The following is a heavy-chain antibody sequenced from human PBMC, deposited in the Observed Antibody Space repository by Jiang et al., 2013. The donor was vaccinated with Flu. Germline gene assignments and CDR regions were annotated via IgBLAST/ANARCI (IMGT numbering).Heavy chain of an antibody. V-gene: IGHV2-5*02. CDR1: GFSLNTTEAG. Sequence: KPTQTLTLTCTFSGFSLNTTEAGVGWIRQPPGKALEWLALIYWDHDKRYSPSLKNRLTITRDTSKNQVVLTLANVDPVDTGTYFCGRRVPMASGWFDPWGQGTLVTVSS. CDR2: IYWDHDK. CDR3: GRRVPMASGWFDP. D-gene: IGHD2-8*01. J-gene: IGHJ5*02.